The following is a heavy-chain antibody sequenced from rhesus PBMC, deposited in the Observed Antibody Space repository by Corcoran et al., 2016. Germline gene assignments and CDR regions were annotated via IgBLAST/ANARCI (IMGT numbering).Heavy chain of an antibody. J-gene: IGHJ4*01. V-gene: IGHV2-1*01. CDR3: ARRYCTSTTCYAGYFDY. CDR2: IYWDDDK. Sequence: QVTLKESGPALVKPTQTLTLTCTFSGFSLSTIGMGVGWIRQPPGKTLKWLAHIYWDDDKSYRKTRKSRLTITKDTSKNQVVLTMTNMDTVDTATYYCARRYCTSTTCYAGYFDYWGQGVLVTVSS. CDR1: GFSLSTIGMG. D-gene: IGHD2-2*01.